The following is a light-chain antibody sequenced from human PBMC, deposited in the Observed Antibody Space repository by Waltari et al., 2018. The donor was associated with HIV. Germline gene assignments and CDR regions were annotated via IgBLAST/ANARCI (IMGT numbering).Light chain of an antibody. CDR1: QTISTY. CDR2: AAS. V-gene: IGKV1-39*01. J-gene: IGKJ3*01. CDR3: QQGYGRPT. Sequence: LSASLGDRIIITCRASQTISTYVNWYQQKAGRAPNLLIYAASTLQSGVPSRFSGSGSGTDFILTINSLKAEDFATYYCQQGYGRPTFGPGTRVDV.